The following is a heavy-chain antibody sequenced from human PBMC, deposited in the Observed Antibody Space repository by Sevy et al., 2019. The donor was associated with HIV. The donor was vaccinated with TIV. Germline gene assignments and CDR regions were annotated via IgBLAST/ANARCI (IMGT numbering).Heavy chain of an antibody. CDR3: ARGTAAAGPAYYYWYYMDV. J-gene: IGHJ6*03. Sequence: SETLSLTCTVSGGSISSYYWSWIRQSPGKGLEWIGDIYYNSGGTNYNPPLKSRVTISVDTSKNQFSLKLSSVTAADTDVCYCARGTAAAGPAYYYWYYMDVWAKGTTVTVSS. V-gene: IGHV4-59*01. D-gene: IGHD6-13*01. CDR1: GGSISSYY. CDR2: IYYNSGGT.